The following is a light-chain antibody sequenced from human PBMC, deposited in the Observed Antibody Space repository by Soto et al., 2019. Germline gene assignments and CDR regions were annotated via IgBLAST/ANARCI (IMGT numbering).Light chain of an antibody. CDR1: QNIARY. V-gene: IGKV1-39*01. CDR3: QQTYSIPRT. J-gene: IGKJ2*01. Sequence: DIPMTQSPSSLSASAGDRVTITCRASQNIARYLYWFQQKPGKPPNLLIYVASNLQSGVPSRFSGSGSGIDFTLTINNLQPEDFATYYCQQTYSIPRTFGQWTKLEIK. CDR2: VAS.